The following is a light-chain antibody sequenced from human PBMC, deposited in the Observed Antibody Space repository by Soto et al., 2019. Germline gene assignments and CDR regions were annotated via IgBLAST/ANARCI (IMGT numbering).Light chain of an antibody. CDR3: SSKTSRRTYFV. V-gene: IGLV2-14*01. CDR1: SSDVGGHNY. J-gene: IGLJ1*01. Sequence: QSVLTQPASVSGSPGQSITISCTGTSSDVGGHNYVSWYQQHPGKAPKNMIYEVNNRPSGVPNRFSGSKSGNTASLTISGLQAEDEADYYCSSKTSRRTYFVFGTGTKVTV. CDR2: EVN.